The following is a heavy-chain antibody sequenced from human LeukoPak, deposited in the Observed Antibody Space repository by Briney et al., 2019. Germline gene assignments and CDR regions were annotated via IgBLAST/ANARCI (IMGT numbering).Heavy chain of an antibody. CDR1: GYTFTSYY. Sequence: GASVKVSCKASGYTFTSYYMHWVRQAPGQGLEWMGIINPSGGSTSYAQKFQGRVTMTRDTSTSTVYMELSSLRSEDTAAYYCARDGFQGTIFGVVDWFDPWGQGTLVTVSS. V-gene: IGHV1-46*01. CDR2: INPSGGST. CDR3: ARDGFQGTIFGVVDWFDP. D-gene: IGHD3-3*01. J-gene: IGHJ5*02.